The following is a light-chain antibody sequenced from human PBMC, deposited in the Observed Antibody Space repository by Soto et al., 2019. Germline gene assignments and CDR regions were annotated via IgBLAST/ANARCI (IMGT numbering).Light chain of an antibody. V-gene: IGLV2-11*01. J-gene: IGLJ3*02. CDR2: DVS. Sequence: QSALTQPRSVSGSPGQSVTISCTGSSSDVGGYPYVSWYQQHPGKAPKLMIYDVSKRPSGVHDRFSGSKSGNTASLTISGVQAEDEADYYCCSYAGSYLWVFGGGTKVTVL. CDR1: SSDVGGYPY. CDR3: CSYAGSYLWV.